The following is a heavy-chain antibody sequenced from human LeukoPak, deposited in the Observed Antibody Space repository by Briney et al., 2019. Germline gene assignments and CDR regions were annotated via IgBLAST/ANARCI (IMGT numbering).Heavy chain of an antibody. D-gene: IGHD3-22*01. J-gene: IGHJ4*02. Sequence: GESLKISCAASGFTFSSYAMSWVRQAPGKGLEWVSAISGSGGSTYYADSVKGRFTISRDNSKNTLYLQMNSLRAEDTAVYYCAKDNYYDSSGYYSSFDYWGQGTLVTVSS. V-gene: IGHV3-23*01. CDR1: GFTFSSYA. CDR2: ISGSGGST. CDR3: AKDNYYDSSGYYSSFDY.